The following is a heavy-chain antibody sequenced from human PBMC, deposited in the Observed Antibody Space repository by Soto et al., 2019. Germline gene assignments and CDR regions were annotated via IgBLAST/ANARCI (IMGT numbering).Heavy chain of an antibody. V-gene: IGHV4-30-4*01. CDR1: GGSISSGDYY. D-gene: IGHD3-10*01. CDR3: ARGNYYYGSGSYYQCPLDY. J-gene: IGHJ4*02. CDR2: IYYSGST. Sequence: SETLSLTCTVSGGSISSGDYYWSWIRQPPGKGLEWIGYIYYSGSTYYNPSLKSRVTISVDTSKNQFSLKLSSVTAADTAVYYCARGNYYYGSGSYYQCPLDYWGQGTLVTVSS.